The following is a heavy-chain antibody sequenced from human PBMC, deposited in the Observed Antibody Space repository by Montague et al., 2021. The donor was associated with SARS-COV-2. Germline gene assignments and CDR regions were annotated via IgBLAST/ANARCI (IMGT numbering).Heavy chain of an antibody. CDR1: GLTFSSYS. D-gene: IGHD5-24*01. Sequence: SLRLSCAASGLTFSSYSMVWVRQAPGKGLEWVSSITSSSDCIHYAVSVKGRFTISRDNDRNSLYLLMNSLRAEDTAVYYCARGEMATISESFDLWGQGTMVTVSS. CDR3: ARGEMATISESFDL. V-gene: IGHV3-21*01. J-gene: IGHJ3*01. CDR2: ITSSSDCI.